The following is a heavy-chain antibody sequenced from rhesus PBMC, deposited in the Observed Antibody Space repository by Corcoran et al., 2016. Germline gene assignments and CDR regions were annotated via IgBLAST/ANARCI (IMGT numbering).Heavy chain of an antibody. Sequence: QLQLQESGPGLVKPSETLSVTCAVSGGSISSSYWSWIRQAPGKGLEWIGYIYGSGSSTNYNPSLKSRVTLSVDTAKNQLSLNLSSVTTADTAGYYCATGGIVGTVADYWGQGVLVTGSS. J-gene: IGHJ4*01. CDR2: IYGSGSST. D-gene: IGHD5-42*01. V-gene: IGHV4-169*01. CDR3: ATGGIVGTVADY. CDR1: GGSISSSY.